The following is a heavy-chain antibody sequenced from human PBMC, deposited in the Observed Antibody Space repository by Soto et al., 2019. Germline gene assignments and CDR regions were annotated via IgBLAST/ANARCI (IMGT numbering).Heavy chain of an antibody. Sequence: EVQLVESGGGLIQPGGSLRLSCAASGLTVSSNYMSWVRQAPGKGLEWVSVIYSGGSTYYADSVKGRFTISRDNSKNTLSLQRNSLGAEDPAVYYCGGGASSPDVWGKGTTVTFSS. V-gene: IGHV3-53*01. CDR2: IYSGGST. J-gene: IGHJ6*04. CDR1: GLTVSSNY. CDR3: GGGASSPDV. D-gene: IGHD6-13*01.